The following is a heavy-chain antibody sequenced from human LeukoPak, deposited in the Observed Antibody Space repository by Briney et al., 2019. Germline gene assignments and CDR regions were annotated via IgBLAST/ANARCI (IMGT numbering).Heavy chain of an antibody. CDR1: LYPITTGYY. CDR3: ARPGHNIVYFYYMDV. D-gene: IGHD1-1*01. Sequence: LETLSLTPTVSLYPITTGYYWTWLRQPPGKGLEWIGSIYHNGETYYNPSLRVRVSMSVDASTNQFSLKVSPVTAAETAVYYCARPGHNIVYFYYMDVWGKGTTVTVSS. J-gene: IGHJ6*03. CDR2: IYHNGET. V-gene: IGHV4-38-2*02.